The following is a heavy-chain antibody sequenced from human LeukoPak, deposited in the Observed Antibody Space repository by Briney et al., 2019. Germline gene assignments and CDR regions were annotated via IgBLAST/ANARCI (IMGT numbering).Heavy chain of an antibody. Sequence: SETLSLTCTVSGGSISTRTYSWGWIRQPPEKGLEWIGSLYYSRSIYSNPSLKSRVSKSVDTSKNQFSLKLSSVTAADTAVYYCARAYYYDSSGYYPGAFDIWGQGTLVTVSS. CDR2: LYYSRSI. J-gene: IGHJ3*02. CDR3: ARAYYYDSSGYYPGAFDI. D-gene: IGHD3-22*01. CDR1: GGSISTRTYS. V-gene: IGHV4-39*07.